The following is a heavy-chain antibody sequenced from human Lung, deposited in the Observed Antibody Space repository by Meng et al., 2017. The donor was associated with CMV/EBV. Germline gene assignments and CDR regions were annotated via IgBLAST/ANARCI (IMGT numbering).Heavy chain of an antibody. V-gene: IGHV4-39*07. CDR1: GGSISSGTYF. J-gene: IGHJ4*02. CDR3: ARDAEGGSSWTKIDY. D-gene: IGHD6-13*01. CDR2: IYYSGTT. Sequence: SCTVSGGSISSGTYFWGWIGQTPGKGLEWIGSIYYSGTTYHNPSLKSRVSMSVDTSKNQFSLVLRSVTAADSAVYYCARDAEGGSSWTKIDYWVRGTXVTVSS.